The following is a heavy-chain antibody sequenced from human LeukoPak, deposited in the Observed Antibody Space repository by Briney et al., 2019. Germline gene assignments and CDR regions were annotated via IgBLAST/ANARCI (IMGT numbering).Heavy chain of an antibody. Sequence: GASVKVSCKASGGTFSSYAISWLRQAPGQGLEWMGGIIPIFGTANYAQKFQGRVTITTDESTSTAYMELSSLRSEDTAVYYCARVRQQLLNNWFDPWGQGTLVTVSS. J-gene: IGHJ5*02. V-gene: IGHV1-69*05. D-gene: IGHD6-13*01. CDR1: GGTFSSYA. CDR2: IIPIFGTA. CDR3: ARVRQQLLNNWFDP.